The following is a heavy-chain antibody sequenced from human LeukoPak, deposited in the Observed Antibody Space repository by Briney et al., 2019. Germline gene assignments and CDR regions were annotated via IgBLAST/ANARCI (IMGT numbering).Heavy chain of an antibody. CDR3: ASLRGWTYGMDV. CDR1: GFTFSSYE. CDR2: ISSSGSTI. D-gene: IGHD6-19*01. Sequence: GGPLRLSCAASGFTFSSYEVNWVRQAPGKGLEWVSYISSSGSTIYYADSVNGRFTISRDNDKNSLYLQMNSLRAEDTAVYYCASLRGWTYGMDVWGQGTTVTVSS. J-gene: IGHJ6*02. V-gene: IGHV3-48*03.